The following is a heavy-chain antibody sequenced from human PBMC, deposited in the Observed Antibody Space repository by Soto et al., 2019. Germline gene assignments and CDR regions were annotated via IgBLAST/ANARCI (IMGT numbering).Heavy chain of an antibody. CDR2: IYYRGST. CDR1: GGSISSYY. J-gene: IGHJ2*01. CDR3: ARFNWYFDL. Sequence: QVQLQESGPGLVKPSETLSLTCTVSGGSISSYYWSWIRQPPGKGLGWIGYIYYRGSTNYNPSLKSRVTISVDTSKNQFSLKLRSVTAADTAIYYCARFNWYFDLWGPGTLVTVSS. V-gene: IGHV4-59*01.